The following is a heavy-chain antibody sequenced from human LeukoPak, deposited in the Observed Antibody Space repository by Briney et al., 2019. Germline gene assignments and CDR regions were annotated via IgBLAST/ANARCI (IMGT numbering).Heavy chain of an antibody. V-gene: IGHV4-59*01. CDR3: ARGRYSAGDNWFDP. D-gene: IGHD3-9*01. Sequence: SETLSLTCTVSGGSITSSYWSWIRQSPGKGLERIGYIHYTGSTNYNPSLKSRVTMLIDTSKNQFSLKLSSVTAADTAVYYCARGRYSAGDNWFDPWGQGTLVTVS. CDR1: GGSITSSY. CDR2: IHYTGST. J-gene: IGHJ5*02.